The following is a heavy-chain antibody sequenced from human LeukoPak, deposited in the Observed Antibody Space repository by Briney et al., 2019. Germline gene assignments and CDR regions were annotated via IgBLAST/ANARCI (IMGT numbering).Heavy chain of an antibody. D-gene: IGHD6-13*01. J-gene: IGHJ5*02. Sequence: PGGSLRLSCAASGFAFSNYWMTWVRQAPGKGLQWVANIKPDGTEKNYVDSVKGRFTISRDNAKNSVYLQLNSLRVEDTAVYYCAKDAPIAAAGTNWFDPWGQGTLVTVSS. V-gene: IGHV3-7*03. CDR1: GFAFSNYW. CDR3: AKDAPIAAAGTNWFDP. CDR2: IKPDGTEK.